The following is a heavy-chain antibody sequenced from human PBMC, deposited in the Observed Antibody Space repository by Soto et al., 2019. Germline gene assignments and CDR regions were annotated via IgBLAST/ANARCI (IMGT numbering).Heavy chain of an antibody. D-gene: IGHD2-15*01. V-gene: IGHV4-31*03. J-gene: IGHJ4*02. CDR2: IYHTGST. Sequence: SETLSLTCTVSSGSISSDTYYWSWIRQHPGKGLEWIGYIYHTGSTYYNSSLKSRVAISVDTSKNQFSLKLSSVTAADTAVYYCARYCSGGSCRMSYFDYWGQGTLVTVSS. CDR3: ARYCSGGSCRMSYFDY. CDR1: SGSISSDTYY.